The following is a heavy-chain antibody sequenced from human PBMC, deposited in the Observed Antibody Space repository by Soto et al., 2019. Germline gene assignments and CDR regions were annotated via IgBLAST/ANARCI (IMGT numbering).Heavy chain of an antibody. Sequence: SETLSLTCTVSGSSISSSSYYWGWIRQPQGKGREGVGSIYYSGSTYYNPSLRSRVTISVNTSKKPFSLKLSSLTAADTAVNYGPRLGYYYGSGRDYNVGTNYYYMDVWGKGTTVTVAS. CDR1: GSSISSSSYY. J-gene: IGHJ6*03. CDR2: IYYSGST. D-gene: IGHD3-10*01. V-gene: IGHV4-39*01. CDR3: PRLGYYYGSGRDYNVGTNYYYMDV.